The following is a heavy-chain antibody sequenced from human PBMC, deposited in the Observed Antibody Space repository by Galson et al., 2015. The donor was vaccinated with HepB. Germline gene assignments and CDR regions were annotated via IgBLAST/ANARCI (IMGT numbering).Heavy chain of an antibody. D-gene: IGHD3-10*01. J-gene: IGHJ4*02. V-gene: IGHV3-74*03. CDR2: INSDGSST. CDR3: ARSPGGGFDY. CDR1: EFTFSSYW. Sequence: SLRLSCAASEFTFSSYWMHWVRQAPGKGLVWVSRINSDGSSTTYADSVKGRFTISRDNAKNMLYLQMNSLRAEDTAVYYCARSPGGGFDYWGQGTLVTVSS.